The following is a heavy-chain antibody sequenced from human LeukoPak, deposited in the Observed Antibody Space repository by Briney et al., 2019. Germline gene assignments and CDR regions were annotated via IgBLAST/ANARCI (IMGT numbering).Heavy chain of an antibody. CDR2: IYYSGST. J-gene: IGHJ6*02. CDR1: GGSTSSDY. Sequence: SETLSLTCTVSGGSTSSDYWSWIRQPPGKGLEWIGYIYYSGSTNYNPSLKSRVTISVDTSKNQFSLKLSSVTAADTAVYYCARDRLPGGMDVWGQGTTVTVSS. CDR3: ARDRLPGGMDV. D-gene: IGHD2-15*01. V-gene: IGHV4-59*01.